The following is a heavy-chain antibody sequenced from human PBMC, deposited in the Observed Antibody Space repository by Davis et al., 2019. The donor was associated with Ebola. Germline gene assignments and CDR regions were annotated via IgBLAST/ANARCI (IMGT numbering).Heavy chain of an antibody. CDR2: INHSGST. J-gene: IGHJ4*02. D-gene: IGHD1-14*01. V-gene: IGHV4-34*01. CDR3: ARAAGPADY. Sequence: ETLSLTCAVYGGSFSGYYWSWIRQPPGKGLEWIGEINHSGSTNYNPSLKSRVTISVDTSKNQFSLKLSSVTAADTAVYYCARAAGPADYWGQGTLVTVSS. CDR1: GGSFSGYY.